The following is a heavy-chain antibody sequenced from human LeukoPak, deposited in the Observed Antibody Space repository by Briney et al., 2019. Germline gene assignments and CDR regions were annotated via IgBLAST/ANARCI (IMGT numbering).Heavy chain of an antibody. CDR3: ARDPFSSSDAFDI. CDR1: GGTFSSYA. CDR2: ISAYNGNT. J-gene: IGHJ3*02. Sequence: ASVKVSCKASGGTFSSYAISWVRQAPGQGLEWMGWISAYNGNTNYAQKLQGRVTMTTDTSTSTAYMELRSLRSDDTAVYYCARDPFSSSDAFDIWGQGTMVTVSS. D-gene: IGHD6-6*01. V-gene: IGHV1-18*01.